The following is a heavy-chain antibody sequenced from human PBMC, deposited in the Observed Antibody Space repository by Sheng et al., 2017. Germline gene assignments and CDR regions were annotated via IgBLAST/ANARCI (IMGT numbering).Heavy chain of an antibody. D-gene: IGHD2-2*01. CDR2: INPDGSAP. CDR1: GFTFSSSW. Sequence: EVQLVESGGGSVQPGVSLRLSCAASGFTFSSSWMHWVRQVPGKGLVWVSRINPDGSAPTYADSVKGRFTISRDNAKDTLYLQMDSLRGEDTAVYYCARSRYANSRHDFWGQGTLVTVSS. V-gene: IGHV3-74*01. CDR3: ARSRYANSRHDF. J-gene: IGHJ4*02.